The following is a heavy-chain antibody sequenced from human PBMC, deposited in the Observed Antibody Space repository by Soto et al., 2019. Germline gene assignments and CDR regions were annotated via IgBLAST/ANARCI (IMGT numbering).Heavy chain of an antibody. CDR2: ISGSGGST. CDR3: AKDPRGYSYGYDLDY. V-gene: IGHV3-23*01. J-gene: IGHJ4*02. D-gene: IGHD5-18*01. Sequence: GGSLRLSCAASGFTFSSYAMSWVRQAPGKGLEWVPAISGSGGSTYYADSVKGRFTISRDNSKNTLYLQMNSLRAEDTAVYYCAKDPRGYSYGYDLDYWGQGTLVTVSS. CDR1: GFTFSSYA.